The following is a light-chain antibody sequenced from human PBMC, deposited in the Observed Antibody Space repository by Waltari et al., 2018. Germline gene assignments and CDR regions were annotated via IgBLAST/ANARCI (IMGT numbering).Light chain of an antibody. J-gene: IGLJ3*02. CDR1: SRDIGGYNY. CDR3: ISYTSGTTDWV. V-gene: IGLV2-14*03. Sequence: HSALTQPASVSGSPGQSITISCSGTSRDIGGYNYVSWYQQHPGKAPKLLIYDVTNRPSGVSNRFSGSKSCNTASLTISGLQAEDEAVYFCISYTSGTTDWVFGGGTKLTVL. CDR2: DVT.